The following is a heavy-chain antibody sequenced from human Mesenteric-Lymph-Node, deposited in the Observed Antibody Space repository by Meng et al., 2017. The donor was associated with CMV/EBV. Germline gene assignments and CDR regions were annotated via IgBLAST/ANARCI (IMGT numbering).Heavy chain of an antibody. CDR3: ARLHSVRAAAGTSDWFDP. CDR2: IYPDDSDT. CDR1: GYTFTTYW. V-gene: IGHV5-51*01. D-gene: IGHD6-13*01. Sequence: GESLKISCQASGYTFTTYWIAWVRQVSGKGLEWIGIIYPDDSDTKYNPSFQGQVTISADRSISTAYLQWSSLKASDTAMYYCARLHSVRAAAGTSDWFDPWGQGILVTVSS. J-gene: IGHJ5*02.